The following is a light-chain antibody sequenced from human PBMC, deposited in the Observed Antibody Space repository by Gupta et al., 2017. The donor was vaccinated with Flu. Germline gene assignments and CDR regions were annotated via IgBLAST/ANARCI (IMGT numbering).Light chain of an antibody. CDR3: QQGFSPHPHT. CDR1: RGIGPY. Sequence: DIQMTQSPSSLAASLGETVTITCRTSRGIGPYINAWEQKPGSAPRPLIYGASTLHSGVPSRFSGSGFGADFALTITNLQVEDFATYFCQQGFSPHPHTFGPGTRLEI. CDR2: GAS. J-gene: IGKJ2*01. V-gene: IGKV1-39*01.